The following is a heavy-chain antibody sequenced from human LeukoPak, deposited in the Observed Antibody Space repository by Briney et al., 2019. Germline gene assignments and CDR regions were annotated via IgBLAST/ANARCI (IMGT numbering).Heavy chain of an antibody. CDR2: IYNSGST. J-gene: IGHJ5*02. V-gene: IGHV4-59*08. D-gene: IGHD4-17*01. Sequence: SETLSLTCTVSGASVSSYFWSWIRQPPGEGLEWIGYIYNSGSTNYNPSLKSRVTISIDTSKNQFSLQLSSVTAADTAVYYCARGNHRDGDFGYWLDPWGQGTLVTVSS. CDR1: GASVSSYF. CDR3: ARGNHRDGDFGYWLDP.